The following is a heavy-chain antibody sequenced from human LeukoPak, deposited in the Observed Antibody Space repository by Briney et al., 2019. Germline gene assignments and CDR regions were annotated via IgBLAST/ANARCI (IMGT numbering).Heavy chain of an antibody. CDR2: IYYSGST. CDR1: GGSISSSSYF. Sequence: SETLSLTCTVSGGSISSSSYFWVWIRQPPGQGLEWVGSIYYSGSTYYNPSLKSRVTISVDTSKNQFSLKLSAVTAADTAVYYCARGDGGHYYYYMDVWGKGTTVTVSS. CDR3: ARGDGGHYYYYMDV. J-gene: IGHJ6*03. V-gene: IGHV4-39*01. D-gene: IGHD3-10*01.